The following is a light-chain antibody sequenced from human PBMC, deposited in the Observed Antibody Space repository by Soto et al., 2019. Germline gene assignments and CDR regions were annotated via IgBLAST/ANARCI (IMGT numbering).Light chain of an antibody. Sequence: EIVMTQSPATLSVSPGERATFSCRASQSVSSNLAWYQQKPGQAPRLLIYGASTRATGIPARFSGSGSGTEFTLTISSLQSEDFAVYYCQQYNNWLPFGGGTKVEIK. J-gene: IGKJ4*01. CDR1: QSVSSN. CDR3: QQYNNWLP. V-gene: IGKV3-15*01. CDR2: GAS.